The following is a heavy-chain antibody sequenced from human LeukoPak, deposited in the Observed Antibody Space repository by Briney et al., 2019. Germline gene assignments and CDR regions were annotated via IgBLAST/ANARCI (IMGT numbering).Heavy chain of an antibody. D-gene: IGHD2-15*01. J-gene: IGHJ2*01. Sequence: GESLNISCKGSGYSFTSYWIGWVRQMPGKGLEWMGIIYPGDSDTRYSPSFQGQVTISAAKSISTAYLQWSSLKASDTAMYYCARRHEYCSGGSCYSPYWYFDLWGRGTLVTVSS. V-gene: IGHV5-51*01. CDR3: ARRHEYCSGGSCYSPYWYFDL. CDR2: IYPGDSDT. CDR1: GYSFTSYW.